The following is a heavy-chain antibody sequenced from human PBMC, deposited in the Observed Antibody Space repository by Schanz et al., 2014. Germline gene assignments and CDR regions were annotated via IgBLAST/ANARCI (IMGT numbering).Heavy chain of an antibody. D-gene: IGHD1-26*01. V-gene: IGHV3-11*03. J-gene: IGHJ2*01. CDR2: VSRSTPDI. CDR1: GFTFSDYY. CDR3: ARNRGSGGQNWYFDL. Sequence: VQLLESGGGLVQPGGSLRLSCAASGFTFSDYYMSWIRQAPGKGLEWVSYVSRSTPDIYYADSVKGRFTMSRDNAKNSLFLQLNSLRADDTAVYYCARNRGSGGQNWYFDLWGRGTLVTVSS.